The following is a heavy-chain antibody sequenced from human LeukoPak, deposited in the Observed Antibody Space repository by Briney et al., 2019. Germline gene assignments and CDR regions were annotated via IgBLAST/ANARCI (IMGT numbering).Heavy chain of an antibody. CDR3: ARHSYDSSDFHYMDV. D-gene: IGHD3-22*01. J-gene: IGHJ6*03. Sequence: GESLKISCKGSRYSFTSYWIGWVRQMPGKGLEWMGIIYPADSDTRYSPSFQGQVTISADKSISTAYLQWSTLRASDTAIYYCARHSYDSSDFHYMDVWGKGTTVTISS. CDR1: RYSFTSYW. CDR2: IYPADSDT. V-gene: IGHV5-51*01.